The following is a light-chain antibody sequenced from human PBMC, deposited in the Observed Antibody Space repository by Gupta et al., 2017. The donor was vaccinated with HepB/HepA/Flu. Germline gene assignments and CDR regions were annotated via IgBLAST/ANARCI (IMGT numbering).Light chain of an antibody. Sequence: DIVLTQSPATLSLSPGERATLSCRASQRVSISLAWYQQKPGQAPRLLIYYASTRATGMPARFSGSGSGTDFTLTISSLEPEDFAVYYCQQRSKWPVTFGGGTKLEIK. J-gene: IGKJ4*01. V-gene: IGKV3-11*01. CDR3: QQRSKWPVT. CDR1: QRVSIS. CDR2: YAS.